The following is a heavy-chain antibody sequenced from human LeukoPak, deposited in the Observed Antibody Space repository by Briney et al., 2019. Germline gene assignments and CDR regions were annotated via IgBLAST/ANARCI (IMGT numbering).Heavy chain of an antibody. D-gene: IGHD3-10*01. Sequence: SETLSLTCTVSGGSISSGGYYWSWIRQHPGKGLEWIGYIYYSGSTYYNPSLKSRVTISVDTSKNQFSLKLSSVTAADTAVYYCARGSYASGGKGCSNPWGQGTLVTVSS. V-gene: IGHV4-31*03. CDR1: GGSISSGGYY. CDR3: ARGSYASGGKGCSNP. CDR2: IYYSGST. J-gene: IGHJ5*02.